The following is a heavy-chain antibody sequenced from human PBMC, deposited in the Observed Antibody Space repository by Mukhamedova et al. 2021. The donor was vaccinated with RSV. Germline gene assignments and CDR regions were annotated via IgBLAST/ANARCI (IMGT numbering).Heavy chain of an antibody. D-gene: IGHD3-22*01. Sequence: GGTYYADSVKGRFTISRDNSKNTLYLQMNSLRAEDTAVYYCAKDEMIVSVTVTKPPETFDIWGQGTMVTVSS. CDR3: AKDEMIVSVTVTKPPETFDI. CDR2: GGT. J-gene: IGHJ3*02. V-gene: IGHV3-23*01.